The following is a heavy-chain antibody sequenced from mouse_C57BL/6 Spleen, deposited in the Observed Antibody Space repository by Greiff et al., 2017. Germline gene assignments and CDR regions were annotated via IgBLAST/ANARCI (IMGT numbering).Heavy chain of an antibody. V-gene: IGHV1-81*01. J-gene: IGHJ3*01. CDR1: GYTFTSYG. CDR2: IYPRSGNT. CDR3: ASGDPFAY. Sequence: QVHVKQSGAELARPGASVKLSCKASGYTFTSYGISWVKQRTGQGLEWIGEIYPRSGNTYYNEKLKGKATLTADKSSITVYMELRSLTSEDSAVYFCASGDPFAYWGQGTLVTVSA. D-gene: IGHD2-13*01.